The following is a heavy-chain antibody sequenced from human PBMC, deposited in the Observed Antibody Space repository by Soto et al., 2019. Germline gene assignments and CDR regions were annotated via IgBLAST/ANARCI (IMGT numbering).Heavy chain of an antibody. CDR2: IIPLLYTT. CDR1: GGTFSNDI. CDR3: ARDGAPSRGSYYHLVFDY. J-gene: IGHJ4*02. Sequence: SVKVSCKTSGGTFSNDISTWVRQAPGQGLERMGRIIPLLYTTNYAQKFQGRVTITRDTSASTAYMELSSLRSEDTAVYYCARDGAPSRGSYYHLVFDYWGQGTLVTVSA. V-gene: IGHV1-69*08. D-gene: IGHD1-26*01.